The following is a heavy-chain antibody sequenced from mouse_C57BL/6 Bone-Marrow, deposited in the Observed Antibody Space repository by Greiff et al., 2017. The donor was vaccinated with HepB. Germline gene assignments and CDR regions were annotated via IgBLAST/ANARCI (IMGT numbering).Heavy chain of an antibody. V-gene: IGHV1-5*01. CDR2: IYPGNSDT. CDR1: GYTFTSYW. Sequence: VQLKQSGTVLARPGASVKMSCKTSGYTFTSYWMHWVKQRPGQGLEWIGAIYPGNSDTSYNQKFKGKAKLTAVTSASTAYMELSSLTNEDSAVYYCTRDGIYYYGSSYDYYAMDYWGQGTSVTVSS. CDR3: TRDGIYYYGSSYDYYAMDY. D-gene: IGHD1-1*01. J-gene: IGHJ4*01.